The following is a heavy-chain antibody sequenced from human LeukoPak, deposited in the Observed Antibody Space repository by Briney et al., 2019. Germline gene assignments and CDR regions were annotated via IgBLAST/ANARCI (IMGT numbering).Heavy chain of an antibody. J-gene: IGHJ6*02. CDR3: ARDARWGYDFLTGYYKITGLDV. Sequence: PSQTLSLTCTVSGGSINSGDYYWSWIRQPPGKGLEWLGHIYYTGSAFYVPSLKSRLTISVDTSKNQFSLKLSSVTAADTAVYYCARDARWGYDFLTGYYKITGLDVWGQGTTVTVSS. CDR1: GGSINSGDYY. D-gene: IGHD3-9*01. CDR2: IYYTGSA. V-gene: IGHV4-30-4*01.